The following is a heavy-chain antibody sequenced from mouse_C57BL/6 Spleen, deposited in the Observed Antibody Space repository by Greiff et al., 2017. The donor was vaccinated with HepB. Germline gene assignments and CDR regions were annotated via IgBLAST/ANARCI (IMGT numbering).Heavy chain of an antibody. D-gene: IGHD3-1*01. Sequence: EVQLVESEGGLVQPGSSMKLSCTASGFTFSDYYMAWVRQVPEKGLEWVANINYDGSSTYYLDSLKSRFIISRDNAKNILYLQMSSLKSEDTATYYCARGRGLYYFDYWGQGTTLTVSS. V-gene: IGHV5-16*01. J-gene: IGHJ2*01. CDR3: ARGRGLYYFDY. CDR2: INYDGSST. CDR1: GFTFSDYY.